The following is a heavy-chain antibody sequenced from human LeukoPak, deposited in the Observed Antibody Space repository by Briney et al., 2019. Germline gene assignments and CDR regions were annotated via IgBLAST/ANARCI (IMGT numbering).Heavy chain of an antibody. CDR1: GFTVSSNY. D-gene: IGHD1-26*01. Sequence: GGSLRLSCAASGFTVSSNYMSWVRQAPGKGLEWVSVIYSGGSTYYADSVKGRFTISRDNSKNTLYLQINSLRAEDTAVYYCARVQSGSYPPYYFDYWGQGTLVTVSS. CDR2: IYSGGST. CDR3: ARVQSGSYPPYYFDY. V-gene: IGHV3-66*01. J-gene: IGHJ4*02.